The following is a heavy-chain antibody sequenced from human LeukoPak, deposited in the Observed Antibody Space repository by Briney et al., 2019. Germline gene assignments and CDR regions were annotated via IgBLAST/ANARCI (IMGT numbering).Heavy chain of an antibody. J-gene: IGHJ4*02. CDR2: VNSNSGGT. CDR1: GYRLSDYY. Sequence: ASVKVSCKASGYRLSDYYMHWVRQAPGQGLEWMGWVNSNSGGTHYAQKFEGRVTMTRDTSISTAYMEVSSLKIDDTALYYCARGYCSGGSCYHFDSWGQGTLVTVSS. D-gene: IGHD2-15*01. V-gene: IGHV1-2*02. CDR3: ARGYCSGGSCYHFDS.